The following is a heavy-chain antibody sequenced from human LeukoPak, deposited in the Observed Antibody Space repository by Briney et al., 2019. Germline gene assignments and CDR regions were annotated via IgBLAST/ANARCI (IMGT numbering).Heavy chain of an antibody. V-gene: IGHV3-30*02. CDR3: ARASYDYIWGTTDY. J-gene: IGHJ4*02. CDR1: GFTFSRCG. Sequence: PGGSLRLSCAASGFTFSRCGMHWVRQAPGKGLEWVAFIRYDGSNKHYTDSVKGRFTISRDDSRNTVHLQVNSLRAEDTAVYYCARASYDYIWGTTDYWGQGILVTVSS. CDR2: IRYDGSNK. D-gene: IGHD3-16*01.